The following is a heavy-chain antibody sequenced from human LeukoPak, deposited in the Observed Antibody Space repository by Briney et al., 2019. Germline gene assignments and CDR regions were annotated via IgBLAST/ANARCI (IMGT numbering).Heavy chain of an antibody. D-gene: IGHD2-15*01. V-gene: IGHV4-38-2*02. CDR3: ASEGYCSGGSCHTWGSLDY. CDR2: IYHSGST. J-gene: IGHJ4*02. CDR1: GYSISSGYY. Sequence: SSETLSLTCTVSGYSISSGYYWGWIRQPPGKGLEWIGSIYHSGSTYYNPSLKSRVTISVDTSKNQFSLKLSSVTAADTAVYYCASEGYCSGGSCHTWGSLDYWGQGTLVTVSS.